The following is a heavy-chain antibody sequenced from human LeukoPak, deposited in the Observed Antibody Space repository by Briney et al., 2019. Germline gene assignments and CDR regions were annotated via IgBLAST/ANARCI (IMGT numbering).Heavy chain of an antibody. V-gene: IGHV4-39*07. Sequence: PSETLSLTCTVSGGSISNRNYHWGWIRQPPGKGLEWIGSICSSGSAYYNPSLKSRVTISVDTSKNQFSLKLRFVTAADTAVYYCARQTGSGLFILPGGQGTLVTVSS. CDR2: ICSSGSA. CDR3: ARQTGSGLFILP. D-gene: IGHD3/OR15-3a*01. J-gene: IGHJ4*02. CDR1: GGSISNRNYH.